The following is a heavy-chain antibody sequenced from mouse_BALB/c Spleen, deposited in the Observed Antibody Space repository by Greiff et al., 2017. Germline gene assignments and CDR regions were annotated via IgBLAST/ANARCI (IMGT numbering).Heavy chain of an antibody. CDR2: ISDGGSYT. D-gene: IGHD2-10*02. Sequence: LVESGGGLVKPGGSLKLSCAASGFTFSDYYMYWVRQTPEKRLEWVATISDGGSYTYYPDSVKGRFTISRDNAKNNLYLQMSSLKSEDTAMYYCARDEGYGSFAYWGQGTLVTVSA. CDR3: ARDEGYGSFAY. V-gene: IGHV5-4*02. J-gene: IGHJ3*01. CDR1: GFTFSDYY.